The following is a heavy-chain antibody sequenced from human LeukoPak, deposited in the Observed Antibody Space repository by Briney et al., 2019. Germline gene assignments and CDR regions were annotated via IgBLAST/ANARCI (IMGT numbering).Heavy chain of an antibody. J-gene: IGHJ4*02. V-gene: IGHV1-18*01. D-gene: IGHD3-3*01. CDR1: GYTFTGYG. Sequence: ASVKVSCKASGYTFTGYGISWVRQAPGQGLEWMWWISAYNGDTNYAQKLQGRVTMTTETSTSTAYMELRSLRADDTAVYYCASVPIFGVVHFDYWGEGTLVTVSS. CDR3: ASVPIFGVVHFDY. CDR2: ISAYNGDT.